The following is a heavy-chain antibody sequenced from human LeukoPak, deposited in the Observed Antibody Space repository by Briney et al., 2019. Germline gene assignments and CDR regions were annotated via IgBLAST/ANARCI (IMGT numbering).Heavy chain of an antibody. CDR2: IKQDGSEK. V-gene: IGHV3-7*01. CDR3: AKIQPVVVIARGDAFDI. D-gene: IGHD2-21*01. CDR1: GFTFSSYW. Sequence: PGGSLRLSCAASGFTFSSYWMSWVRQAPGKGLEWVASIKQDGSEKYYADSVKGRFTISRDNSKNTLYLQMNSLRAEDTAVYYCAKIQPVVVIARGDAFDIWGQGTMVTVSS. J-gene: IGHJ3*02.